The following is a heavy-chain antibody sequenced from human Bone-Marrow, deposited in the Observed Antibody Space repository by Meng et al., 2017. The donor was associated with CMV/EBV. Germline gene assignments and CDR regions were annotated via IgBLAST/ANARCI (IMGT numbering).Heavy chain of an antibody. CDR1: GFTFSSYA. CDR3: ARDRVAVAGTRWFDP. V-gene: IGHV3-23*03. CDR2: IYSGGSST. Sequence: GESLKISCAASGFTFSSYAMSWVRQAPGKGLEWVSVIYSGGSSTYYADSVKGRFTISRDNSKNTLYLQMNSLRAEDTAVYYCARDRVAVAGTRWFDPWGQGTLVTVSS. J-gene: IGHJ5*02. D-gene: IGHD6-19*01.